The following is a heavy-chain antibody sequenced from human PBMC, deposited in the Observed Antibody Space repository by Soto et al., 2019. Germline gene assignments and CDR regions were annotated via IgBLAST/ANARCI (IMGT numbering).Heavy chain of an antibody. CDR1: GGSFNNYA. CDR3: ASSYGTSWYGDY. CDR2: IIPTIGTP. Sequence: QVHLVQSGAEVKKPGSSVKVSCKASGGSFNNYAVTWVRQAPGQGLEWMGGIIPTIGTPNYAQNFQGRVTITVDESTSTAYMELSSLRSEDTAVYYCASSYGTSWYGDYWGQGTLVTVSS. D-gene: IGHD6-13*01. V-gene: IGHV1-69*01. J-gene: IGHJ4*02.